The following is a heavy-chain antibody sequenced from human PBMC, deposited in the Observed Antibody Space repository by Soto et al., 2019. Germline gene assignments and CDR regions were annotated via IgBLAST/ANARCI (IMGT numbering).Heavy chain of an antibody. Sequence: SETLSLTCTVSGGSISSSSYYWGWIRQPPGKGLEWIGSIYYSGTATYNPSLRSRVTISVDTSKNQFSLRLSSVTASDTAVYYCARGDGIQLGSLAGRYYYHKMDVWGQGTTVTVSS. CDR1: GGSISSSSYY. CDR3: ARGDGIQLGSLAGRYYYHKMDV. CDR2: IYYSGTA. V-gene: IGHV4-39*07. D-gene: IGHD1-1*01. J-gene: IGHJ6*02.